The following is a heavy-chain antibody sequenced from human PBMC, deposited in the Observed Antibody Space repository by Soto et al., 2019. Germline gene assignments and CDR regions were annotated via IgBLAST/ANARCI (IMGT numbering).Heavy chain of an antibody. CDR2: IKSKTDGGTT. V-gene: IGHV3-15*07. Sequence: PGGSLRLYCGASGFTFSNAWMNWVRQAPGKGLEWVGRIKSKTDGGTTDYAAPVKGRFTISRDDSKNTLYLQMNSLKTEDTAVYYCTTDTLVLAAAGPATWGQGTLVTVSS. CDR3: TTDTLVLAAAGPAT. D-gene: IGHD6-13*01. CDR1: GFTFSNAW. J-gene: IGHJ5*02.